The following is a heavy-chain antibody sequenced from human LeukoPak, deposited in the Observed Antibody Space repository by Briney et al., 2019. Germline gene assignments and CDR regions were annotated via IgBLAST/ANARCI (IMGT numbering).Heavy chain of an antibody. V-gene: IGHV3-30*02. J-gene: IGHJ6*04. CDR3: ARVEVVIATDLDV. CDR2: IRYDGSNK. D-gene: IGHD2-21*01. CDR1: EFTFSSYG. Sequence: GGSLRLSCAASEFTFSSYGMHWVRQAPGKGLEWVAFIRYDGSNKYYADSVKGRFTISRDNSKNTLYLQMNSLRAEDTAVYYCARVEVVIATDLDVWGKGTTVTVSS.